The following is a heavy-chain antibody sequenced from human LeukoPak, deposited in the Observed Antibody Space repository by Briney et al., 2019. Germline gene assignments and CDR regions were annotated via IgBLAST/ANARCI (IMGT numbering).Heavy chain of an antibody. V-gene: IGHV4-34*01. CDR1: GGSFSGYC. D-gene: IGHD3-22*01. Sequence: SETLSLTCAVYGGSFSGYCWSWIRQPPGKGLEWIGEINHSGSTNYNPSLKSRVTISVDTSKNQFSLKLSSVTAADTAVYYCASAYYYDSSGYSHPFDYWGQGTLVTVSS. J-gene: IGHJ4*02. CDR3: ASAYYYDSSGYSHPFDY. CDR2: INHSGST.